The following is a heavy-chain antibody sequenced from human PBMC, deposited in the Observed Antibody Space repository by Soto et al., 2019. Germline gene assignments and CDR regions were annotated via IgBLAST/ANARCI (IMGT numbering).Heavy chain of an antibody. Sequence: ASVKVSFKASGYTFTSYYMHWVRQAPGQGLEWMGIINPSGGSTSYAQKFQGRVTMTRDTSTSTVYMELSSLRSEDTAVYYCASYSSSDPFDYWGQGTLVTVSS. V-gene: IGHV1-46*01. CDR1: GYTFTSYY. CDR2: INPSGGST. J-gene: IGHJ4*02. CDR3: ASYSSSDPFDY. D-gene: IGHD6-6*01.